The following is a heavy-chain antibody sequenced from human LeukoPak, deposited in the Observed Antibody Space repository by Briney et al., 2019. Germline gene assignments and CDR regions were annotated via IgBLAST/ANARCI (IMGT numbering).Heavy chain of an antibody. Sequence: GGSLRLSCAASGFTFSDYYMNWVRQAPGKGLEWVSYISSSDSTIYYADSVKGRFTISRDNAKNSLYLQMNSLRAEDTAVYYCAREMDYYDSRPIDYWGQGTLVTVSS. D-gene: IGHD3-22*01. J-gene: IGHJ4*02. CDR3: AREMDYYDSRPIDY. CDR2: ISSSDSTI. CDR1: GFTFSDYY. V-gene: IGHV3-11*04.